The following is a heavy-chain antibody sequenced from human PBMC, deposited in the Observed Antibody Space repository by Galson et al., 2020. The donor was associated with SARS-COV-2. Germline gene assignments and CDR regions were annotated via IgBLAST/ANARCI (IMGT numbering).Heavy chain of an antibody. CDR3: ARDAKTYYDFWSGYYNAPHFDY. V-gene: IGHV4-59*01. J-gene: IGHJ4*02. Sequence: SQTLSLTCTVSGGSISSYYWSWIRQPPGKGLEWLGYIYYSGSTNYNPSLKSRVTISVDTSKNQFSLKLSSVTASDTAVYYCARDAKTYYDFWSGYYNAPHFDYWGQGTLVTVSS. CDR2: IYYSGST. D-gene: IGHD3-3*01. CDR1: GGSISSYY.